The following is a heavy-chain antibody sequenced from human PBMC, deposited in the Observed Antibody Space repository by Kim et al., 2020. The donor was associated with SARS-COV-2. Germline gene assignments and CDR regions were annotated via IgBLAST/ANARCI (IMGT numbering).Heavy chain of an antibody. CDR2: ISWNSGSI. CDR1: GFTFDDYA. J-gene: IGHJ4*02. CDR3: AKDISLELPPWYFDY. D-gene: IGHD1-7*01. V-gene: IGHV3-9*01. Sequence: GGSLRLSCAASGFTFDDYAMHWVRQAPGKGLEWVSGISWNSGSIGYADSVKGRFTISRDNAKNSLYLQMNSLRAEDTALYYCAKDISLELPPWYFDYWGQGTLVTVSS.